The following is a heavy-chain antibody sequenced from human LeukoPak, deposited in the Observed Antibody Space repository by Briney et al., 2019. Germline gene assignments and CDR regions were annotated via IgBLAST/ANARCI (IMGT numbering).Heavy chain of an antibody. CDR1: EFTFSSYN. CDR3: AREMFWSGYFSNLHFDY. J-gene: IGHJ4*02. Sequence: SGGSLRVSCGASEFTFSSYNMNWVRQAPGKGLEWVSSISSSSAYIYYADSVKGRFTISRDNAKNSLYLQMNSLRAEDTAVYYCAREMFWSGYFSNLHFDYWGQGALVTVSS. CDR2: ISSSSAYI. V-gene: IGHV3-21*01. D-gene: IGHD3-3*01.